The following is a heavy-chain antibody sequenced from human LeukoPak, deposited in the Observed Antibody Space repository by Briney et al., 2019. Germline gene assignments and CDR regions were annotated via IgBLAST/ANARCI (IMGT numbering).Heavy chain of an antibody. J-gene: IGHJ4*02. CDR2: IYHSGST. V-gene: IGHV4-59*08. Sequence: SETLSLTCTVSGGSISTYYWSWIRQPPGKGLEWIGYIYHSGSTNYNPSLKSRVTISVDTSKNQFSLKLSSVTAADTAIYYCAKHYMGSSYNRGLDYWGQGTLVTVSS. D-gene: IGHD3-10*01. CDR1: GGSISTYY. CDR3: AKHYMGSSYNRGLDY.